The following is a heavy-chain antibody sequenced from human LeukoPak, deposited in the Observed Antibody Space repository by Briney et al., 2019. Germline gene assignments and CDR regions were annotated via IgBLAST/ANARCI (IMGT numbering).Heavy chain of an antibody. CDR1: GFTFSSYA. D-gene: IGHD3-22*01. CDR3: ARPYYYDSSGYSFDY. J-gene: IGHJ4*02. Sequence: GGSLRLSCAASGFTFSSYAMHWVRQAPGKGLEWVAVISYDGSNKYYADSVKGRFTISRDNSKNTLYPQMNSLRAEDTAVYYCARPYYYDSSGYSFDYWGQGTLVTVSS. V-gene: IGHV3-30-3*01. CDR2: ISYDGSNK.